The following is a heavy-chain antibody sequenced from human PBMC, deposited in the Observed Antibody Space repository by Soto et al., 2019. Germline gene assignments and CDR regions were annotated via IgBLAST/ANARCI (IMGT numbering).Heavy chain of an antibody. CDR1: GGSISSGDYY. Sequence: SETLSLTCTVSGGSISSGDYYWSWIRQPPGKGLEWIGYIYYSGSTYYNPSLKSRVTISVDTSKNQFSLKLSSVTAADTAVYYCAREGGAAAGTFDYWGQGTLVTAPQ. V-gene: IGHV4-30-4*01. CDR3: AREGGAAAGTFDY. CDR2: IYYSGST. D-gene: IGHD6-13*01. J-gene: IGHJ4*02.